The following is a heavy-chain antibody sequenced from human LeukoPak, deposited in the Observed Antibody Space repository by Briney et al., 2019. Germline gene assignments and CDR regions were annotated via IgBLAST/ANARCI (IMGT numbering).Heavy chain of an antibody. CDR2: ISGSSSYI. D-gene: IGHD2-2*01. CDR3: ARDCSSTSGCWGP. CDR1: GFTFSSYT. V-gene: IGHV3-21*01. Sequence: PGGSLRLSCAASGFTFSSYTINWVRQAPGKGLEWVSSISGSSSYIYYAHSVKGRLTISRDNAKNSLYLQMNSLRAEDTAVYYCARDCSSTSGCWGPWGQGTLVTVSS. J-gene: IGHJ5*02.